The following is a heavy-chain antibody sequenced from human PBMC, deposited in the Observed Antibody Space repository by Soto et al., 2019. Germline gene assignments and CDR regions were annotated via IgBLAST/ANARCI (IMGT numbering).Heavy chain of an antibody. CDR3: ARSTPTYDGVHAFDI. V-gene: IGHV1-18*01. CDR1: GYTFSNSG. J-gene: IGHJ3*02. CDR2: ISTYNGHT. Sequence: QVQLVQSGAEVKKPGAAVKVSCKASGYTFSNSGINWVRQAPGQGLEWMGWISTYNGHTNYAQKLQGRVNMTTDTSTSTAYMERRSLRSDDTVVYYCARSTPTYDGVHAFDIWGQGTMVTVSS. D-gene: IGHD3-3*01.